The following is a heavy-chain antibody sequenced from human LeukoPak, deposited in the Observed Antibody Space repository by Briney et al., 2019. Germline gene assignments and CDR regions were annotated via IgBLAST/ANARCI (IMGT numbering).Heavy chain of an antibody. CDR1: EFTFSAFW. D-gene: IGHD5-12*01. Sequence: GGSLRLSCTAYEFTFSAFWMSWVRHAPGEGMGWVANINRDVSRKIHVDSAKGRFTVSRDNAERTLYLQTSSLRAEDTAIYYCARLWGDATIFDLWGQGTLVTVST. CDR2: INRDVSRK. CDR3: ARLWGDATIFDL. J-gene: IGHJ4*02. V-gene: IGHV3-7*01.